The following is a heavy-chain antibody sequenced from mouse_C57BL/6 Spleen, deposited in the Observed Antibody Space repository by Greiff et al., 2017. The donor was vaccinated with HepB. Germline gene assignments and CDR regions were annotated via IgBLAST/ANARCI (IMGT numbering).Heavy chain of an antibody. CDR2: INPGSGGT. J-gene: IGHJ2*01. CDR3: ARYGGFITRYFDY. V-gene: IGHV1-54*01. Sequence: QVHVKQSGAELVRPGTSVKVSCKASGYAFTNYLIEWVKRRPGQGLEWIGVINPGSGGTNYNEKFKGKATLTADKSSSTAYMQLSSLTSEDSAVYFCARYGGFITRYFDYWGQGTTLTVSS. CDR1: GYAFTNYL. D-gene: IGHD1-1*01.